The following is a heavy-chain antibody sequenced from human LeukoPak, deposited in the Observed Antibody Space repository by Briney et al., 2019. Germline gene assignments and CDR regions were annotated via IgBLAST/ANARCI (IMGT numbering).Heavy chain of an antibody. CDR2: IRYDGSNK. J-gene: IGHJ4*02. D-gene: IGHD6-13*01. CDR3: AREGGHQGIAAAGHFDY. Sequence: GGSLRLSCAASGFTFSSYGMHWVRQAPGKGLEWVAFIRYDGSNKYYADSVKGRFTISRDNAKNSLYLQMNSLRAEDTAVYYCAREGGHQGIAAAGHFDYWGQGTLVTVSS. V-gene: IGHV3-30*02. CDR1: GFTFSSYG.